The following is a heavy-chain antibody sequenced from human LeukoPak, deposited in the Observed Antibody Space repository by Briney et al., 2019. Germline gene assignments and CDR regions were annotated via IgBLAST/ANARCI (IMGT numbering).Heavy chain of an antibody. Sequence: SETLSLTCTVSGGSISSYYWSWIRQPPGKGLEWIGYIYYSGSTNYNPPLKSRVTISVDTSKNQFSLKLSSVTAADTAVYYCARADFWSGYYTSGPWFDPWGQGTLVTVSS. J-gene: IGHJ5*02. CDR2: IYYSGST. D-gene: IGHD3-3*01. CDR3: ARADFWSGYYTSGPWFDP. CDR1: GGSISSYY. V-gene: IGHV4-59*01.